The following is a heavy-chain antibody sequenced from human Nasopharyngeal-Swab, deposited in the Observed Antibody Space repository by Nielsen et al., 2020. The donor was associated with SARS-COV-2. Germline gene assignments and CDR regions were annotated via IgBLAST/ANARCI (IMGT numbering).Heavy chain of an antibody. CDR3: ARGGWLRRDYYYVYYYMDV. V-gene: IGHV1-69*10. J-gene: IGHJ6*03. CDR1: GGTFSSYG. D-gene: IGHD5-24*01. Sequence: SVKVSCKTSGGTFSSYGISWVRRAPGEGLEWMGGIIPVLPITRYAQKFRDRVTITADTSTSTAYMELSSLRSEDTATYYCARGGWLRRDYYYVYYYMDVWGKGTTVTVSS. CDR2: IIPVLPIT.